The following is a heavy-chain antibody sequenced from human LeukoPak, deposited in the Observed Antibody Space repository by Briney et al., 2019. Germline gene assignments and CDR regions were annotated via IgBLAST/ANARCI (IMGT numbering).Heavy chain of an antibody. CDR1: GGSISSGSYY. D-gene: IGHD3-10*01. Sequence: SETLSLTCTVSGGSISSGSYYWSWIRQPAGKGLEWIGRIFASGSTNYNPSLKSRVTISVDTSKNQFSLKLSSVTAADTAVYYCARGPGSYSKEAFDMWGQRTMVTVSS. J-gene: IGHJ3*02. CDR3: ARGPGSYSKEAFDM. CDR2: IFASGST. V-gene: IGHV4-61*02.